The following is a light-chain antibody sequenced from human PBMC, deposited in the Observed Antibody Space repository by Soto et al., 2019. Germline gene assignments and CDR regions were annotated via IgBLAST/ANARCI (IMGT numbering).Light chain of an antibody. Sequence: QSALTQPASVSGSPGQSITISCTGTSSDVGGYIYVSWYQQHPGKAPKLVIYGVSNRPSGVSDRFSGSKSGNTASLTISGLQAEDEADYFCSSYTTGSSVYVFGSGTKVTVL. J-gene: IGLJ1*01. CDR3: SSYTTGSSVYV. V-gene: IGLV2-14*01. CDR1: SSDVGGYIY. CDR2: GVS.